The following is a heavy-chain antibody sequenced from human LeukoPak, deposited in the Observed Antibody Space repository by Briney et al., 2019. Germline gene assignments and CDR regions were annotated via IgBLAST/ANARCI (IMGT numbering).Heavy chain of an antibody. CDR1: GGSISSYY. Sequence: PSETLSLTCTVSGGSISSYYWSWIRQPPGKGLEWIGYIYYSGSTNYNPSLKSRVTISVDTSKNQFSLKLSSVTAADTAVYYCARDFSTYYDSSSFYGDSCFDYWGQGILVTVSS. CDR2: IYYSGST. V-gene: IGHV4-59*01. D-gene: IGHD3-22*01. CDR3: ARDFSTYYDSSSFYGDSCFDY. J-gene: IGHJ4*02.